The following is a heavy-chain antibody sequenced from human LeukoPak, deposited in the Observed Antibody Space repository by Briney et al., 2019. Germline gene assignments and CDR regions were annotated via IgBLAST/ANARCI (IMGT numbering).Heavy chain of an antibody. J-gene: IGHJ5*02. V-gene: IGHV4-34*01. CDR3: ARDRLGYCSGGSCLGWFDP. CDR2: INHRGST. Sequence: SETLSLTCAGYGGSFSGYYWSWIRQPPGKGLEWIGEINHRGSTNYNPSLKSRVTISVDTSKNQFSLKLSSVTAADTAVYYCARDRLGYCSGGSCLGWFDPWGQGTLVTVSS. CDR1: GGSFSGYY. D-gene: IGHD2-15*01.